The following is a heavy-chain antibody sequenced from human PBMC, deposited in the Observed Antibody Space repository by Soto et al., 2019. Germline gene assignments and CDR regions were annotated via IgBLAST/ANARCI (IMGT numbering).Heavy chain of an antibody. CDR3: GRVVEGATRHTDFDS. Sequence: PPETLSLTCAVSGVSIHNSHSFWGWIRQPPGKGLEFIGSMYYSGGANYNPSLKGRVTISLDTSKNQFSLTVNSVTAADTAIYYCGRVVEGATRHTDFDSWGQGTLVTVSS. CDR2: MYYSGGA. CDR1: GVSIHNSHSF. D-gene: IGHD2-15*01. V-gene: IGHV4-39*01. J-gene: IGHJ5*01.